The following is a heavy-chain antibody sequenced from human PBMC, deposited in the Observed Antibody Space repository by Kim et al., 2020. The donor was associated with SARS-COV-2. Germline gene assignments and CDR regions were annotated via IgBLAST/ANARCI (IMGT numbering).Heavy chain of an antibody. CDR2: ISSSSSYI. CDR1: GFTFSSYS. J-gene: IGHJ5*02. CDR3: AKLVYYGSGSNNWFDP. Sequence: GGSLRLSCAASGFTFSSYSMNWVRQAPGKGLEWVSSISSSSSYIYYADSVKGRFTISRDNAKNSLYLQMNSLRAEDTAVYYCAKLVYYGSGSNNWFDPWGQGTLVTVSS. D-gene: IGHD3-10*01. V-gene: IGHV3-21*01.